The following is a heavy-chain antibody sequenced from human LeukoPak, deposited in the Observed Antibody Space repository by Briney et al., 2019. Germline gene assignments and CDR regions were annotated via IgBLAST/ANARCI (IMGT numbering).Heavy chain of an antibody. CDR2: IYTSGST. D-gene: IGHD5-24*01. Sequence: SETLSLTCTVSGGSISSYYWSWIRQPPGKGLEWIGYIYTSGSTNYNPSLKSRVTISVDTSKNQFSLKLSSVTAADTAVYYCARRRDGYSPFDYWGQGTLVTVSS. CDR1: GGSISSYY. V-gene: IGHV4-4*09. J-gene: IGHJ4*02. CDR3: ARRRDGYSPFDY.